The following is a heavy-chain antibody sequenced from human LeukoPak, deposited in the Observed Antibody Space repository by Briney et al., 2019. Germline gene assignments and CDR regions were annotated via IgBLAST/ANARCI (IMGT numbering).Heavy chain of an antibody. D-gene: IGHD3-10*01. J-gene: IGHJ5*02. CDR2: QYYSGAT. Sequence: PSETLSLTCSVSGGSMSPYYWNWIRQPPGKGLEWIGYQYYSGATDYNPSLKSRVTISVDTSKNQFSLKLSSVTAADTAVYYCARAPITMVRGVIPWGFDPWGQGTLVTVSS. CDR3: ARAPITMVRGVIPWGFDP. CDR1: GGSMSPYY. V-gene: IGHV4-59*01.